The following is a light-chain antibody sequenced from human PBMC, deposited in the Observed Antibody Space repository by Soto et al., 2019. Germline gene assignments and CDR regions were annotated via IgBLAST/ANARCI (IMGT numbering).Light chain of an antibody. CDR3: QQYYSTPIT. CDR2: WAS. V-gene: IGKV4-1*01. Sequence: IVMTQSPDSLAVSLGERATINCKSSQSVLYSSNNKNYLAWYQQKPGQPPKLLIYWASTRESGVPDRFSGSGSGTDFTLTIDSLQAEDVAVYYCQQYYSTPITFGQGTRLEIK. J-gene: IGKJ5*01. CDR1: QSVLYSSNNKNY.